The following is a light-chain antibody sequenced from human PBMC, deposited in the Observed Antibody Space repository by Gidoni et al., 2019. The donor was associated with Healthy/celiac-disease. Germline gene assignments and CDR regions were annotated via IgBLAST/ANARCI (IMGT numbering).Light chain of an antibody. CDR3: QQYGSSPPDT. V-gene: IGKV3-20*01. CDR1: PSVSSSY. CDR2: GAA. J-gene: IGKJ2*01. Sequence: IALTQSPGTLSLSPGERAALSCRASPSVSSSYLAWYQQKPGQAPRLLIDGAASRATGIPDRCSGSGSRTDFTLTISRLEPEDFAVYYCQQYGSSPPDTFGQGTRLEIK.